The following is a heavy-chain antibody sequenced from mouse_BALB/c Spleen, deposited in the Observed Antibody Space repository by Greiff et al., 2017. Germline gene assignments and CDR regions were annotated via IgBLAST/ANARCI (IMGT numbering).Heavy chain of an antibody. J-gene: IGHJ2*01. Sequence: DVKLVESGGGLVQPGGSLKLSCAASGFTFSSYTMSWVRQTPEKRLEWVAYISNGGGSTYYPDTVKGRFTISRDNAKNTLYLQMSSLKSEDTAMYYCARRGGSSGYYFDYWGQGTTLTVSS. CDR2: ISNGGGST. D-gene: IGHD3-1*01. CDR1: GFTFSSYT. V-gene: IGHV5-12-2*01. CDR3: ARRGGSSGYYFDY.